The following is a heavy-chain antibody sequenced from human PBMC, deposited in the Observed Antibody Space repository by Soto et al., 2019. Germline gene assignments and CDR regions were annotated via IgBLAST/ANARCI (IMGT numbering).Heavy chain of an antibody. CDR1: GGSISSGDYY. J-gene: IGHJ5*02. CDR2: IYYSGST. CDR3: ARDWWVTAAGKGIYNWFDP. D-gene: IGHD6-13*01. Sequence: SETLSLTCTVSGGSISSGDYYWSWIRQPPGKGLEWIGYIYYSGSTYYNPSLKSRVTISVDTSKNQFSLKLSSVTAADTAVYYCARDWWVTAAGKGIYNWFDPWGQGTLVTVSS. V-gene: IGHV4-30-4*01.